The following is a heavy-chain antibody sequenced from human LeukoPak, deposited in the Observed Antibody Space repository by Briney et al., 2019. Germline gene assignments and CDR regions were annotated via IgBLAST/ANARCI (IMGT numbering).Heavy chain of an antibody. Sequence: SETLSLTCTVSGGSISSSSYYWGWIRQPPGKGLEWIGSVYYSGSTYYNPSLKSRVTISGDTSKNQFSLKLNSVTAADTAVYYCARGPLGAAYFDYWGQGTPVTVSS. CDR2: VYYSGST. CDR3: ARGPLGAAYFDY. CDR1: GGSISSSSYY. V-gene: IGHV4-39*07. D-gene: IGHD2-15*01. J-gene: IGHJ4*02.